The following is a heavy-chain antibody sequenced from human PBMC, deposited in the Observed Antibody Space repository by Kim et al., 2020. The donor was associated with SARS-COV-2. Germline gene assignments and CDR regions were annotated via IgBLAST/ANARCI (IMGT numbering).Heavy chain of an antibody. CDR3: TTEGNWNDGWFDP. J-gene: IGHJ5*02. Sequence: GGSLRLSCAASGFTFSNAWMSWVRQAPGKGLEWVGRIKSKTDGGTTDYAAPVKGRFTISRDDSKNTLYLQMNSLKTEDTAVYYCTTEGNWNDGWFDPWGQGTLVTVSS. D-gene: IGHD1-1*01. CDR1: GFTFSNAW. V-gene: IGHV3-15*01. CDR2: IKSKTDGGTT.